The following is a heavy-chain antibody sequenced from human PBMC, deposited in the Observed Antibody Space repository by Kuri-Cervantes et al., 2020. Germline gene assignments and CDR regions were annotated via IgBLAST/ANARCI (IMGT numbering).Heavy chain of an antibody. CDR1: GFTFDDYA. D-gene: IGHD6-19*01. CDR3: AKGARAVAGMYYFDY. V-gene: IGHV3-9*01. J-gene: IGHJ4*02. Sequence: GGSLRLSCAASGFTFDDYAMHWVRQAPGKGLEWVPGISWNSGSIGYADSVKGRFTISRDNSKNTLYLQMNSLRAEDTAVYYCAKGARAVAGMYYFDYWGQGTLVTVSS. CDR2: ISWNSGSI.